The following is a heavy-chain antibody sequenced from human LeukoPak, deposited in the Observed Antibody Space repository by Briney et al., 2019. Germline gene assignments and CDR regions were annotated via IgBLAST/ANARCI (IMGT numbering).Heavy chain of an antibody. V-gene: IGHV3-53*01. CDR3: ARDNYYDSSV. Sequence: PGGSLRLSCAASGFTVSSNYMSWVRQAPGKGLEWVSVFYGGGDTYYTDSVKGRFTISRDNSKNTLYLQMNSLRAEDTAVYYCARDNYYDSSVWGQGTLVTVSP. D-gene: IGHD3-22*01. CDR2: FYGGGDT. CDR1: GFTVSSNY. J-gene: IGHJ4*02.